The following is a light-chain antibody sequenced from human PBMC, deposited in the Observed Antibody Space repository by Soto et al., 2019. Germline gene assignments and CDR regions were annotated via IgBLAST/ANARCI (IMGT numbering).Light chain of an antibody. CDR1: QSVSRNY. Sequence: EIVLTQSPGTLSLSPGERATLSCRASQSVSRNYLAWYQQKPGQAPRLLIYGASSSATGIPDRFSGSGWGTEFTLTISRVEPEDFAVYYCQQYDSSRWTFGQGTKGELK. J-gene: IGKJ1*01. CDR2: GAS. CDR3: QQYDSSRWT. V-gene: IGKV3-20*01.